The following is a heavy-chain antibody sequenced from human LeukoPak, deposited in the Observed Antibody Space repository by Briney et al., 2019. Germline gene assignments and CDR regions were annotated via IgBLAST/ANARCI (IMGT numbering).Heavy chain of an antibody. Sequence: SVKVSCKASGGTFSSYAISWVRQAPGQGLEWMGRIIPILGIANYAQKFQGRVTITADKSTSTAYIELSSLRSEDTAVYYCARGGDYGGRFDYWAREPWSPSPQ. CDR1: GGTFSSYA. V-gene: IGHV1-69*04. D-gene: IGHD4-23*01. CDR3: ARGGDYGGRFDY. CDR2: IIPILGIA. J-gene: IGHJ4*02.